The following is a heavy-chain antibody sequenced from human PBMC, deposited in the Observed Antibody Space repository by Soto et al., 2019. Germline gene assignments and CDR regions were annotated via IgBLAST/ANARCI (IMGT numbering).Heavy chain of an antibody. V-gene: IGHV1-69*13. Sequence: GASVKVSCKASGGTFSSHAISWVRQAPGQGLKWMGGIIPIFGTANYAQKFQGRVTITADESTSTAYMELSSLRSEDTAVYYCAREYYYDSSGYYPYYYGMDVWGQGTTVTVSS. CDR3: AREYYYDSSGYYPYYYGMDV. CDR2: IIPIFGTA. J-gene: IGHJ6*02. CDR1: GGTFSSHA. D-gene: IGHD3-22*01.